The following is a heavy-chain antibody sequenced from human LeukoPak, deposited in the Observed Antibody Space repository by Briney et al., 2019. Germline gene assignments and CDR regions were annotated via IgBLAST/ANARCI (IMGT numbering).Heavy chain of an antibody. CDR1: GYTFTGYY. Sequence: ASVKVSCKASGYTFTGYYMHWVRQAPGQGLEWMGWINPNSGGTNYAQKFQGRVTMTRDTSISTAYMELSRLRSDDTAVYYCARVPYGDYGRGFGYWGQGTLVTVSS. J-gene: IGHJ4*02. V-gene: IGHV1-2*02. CDR3: ARVPYGDYGRGFGY. CDR2: INPNSGGT. D-gene: IGHD4-17*01.